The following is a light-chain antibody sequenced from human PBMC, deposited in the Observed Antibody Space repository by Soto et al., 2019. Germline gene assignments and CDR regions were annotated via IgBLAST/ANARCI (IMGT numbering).Light chain of an antibody. CDR2: SNN. CDR1: SSNIGSNT. CDR3: AAWDDSLNGVV. Sequence: QSVLTQPPSASGTPGQRVTISCSGSSSNIGSNTVNWYQQLPGTAPKLLIYSNNQRPSGVPDRFSVSKSGTSASLAISGLQSEDEADYYCAAWDDSLNGVVFGGGTKLTAL. J-gene: IGLJ2*01. V-gene: IGLV1-44*01.